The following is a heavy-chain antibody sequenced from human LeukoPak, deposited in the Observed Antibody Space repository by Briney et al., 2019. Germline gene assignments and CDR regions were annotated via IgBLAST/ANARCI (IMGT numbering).Heavy chain of an antibody. CDR1: GSSRTNYH. CDR2: IYNIETT. Sequence: PSETLSLTCTVSGSSRTNYHWTWIRQSPGKAPEYIGYIYNIETTNYNPSLKSRVTVSVDMSKKQFSLRLNSVTAADTAVYYCARGSDGYRFDPWGQGILVTVSS. D-gene: IGHD5-18*01. V-gene: IGHV4-59*01. CDR3: ARGSDGYRFDP. J-gene: IGHJ5*02.